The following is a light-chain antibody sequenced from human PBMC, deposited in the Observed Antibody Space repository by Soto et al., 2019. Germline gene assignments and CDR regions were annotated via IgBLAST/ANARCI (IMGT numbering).Light chain of an antibody. CDR3: AAWDDSLNGWV. Sequence: QSVLTQPPSVSGTPGQRVTISCSGSSSNIGSNTVSWYQQLPGTAPKLLIYNNNRRPSGVPDRFSGSKSGTSASLAISGLQSEDEADYYCAAWDDSLNGWVFGGGTKLTVL. V-gene: IGLV1-44*01. CDR1: SSNIGSNT. J-gene: IGLJ3*02. CDR2: NNN.